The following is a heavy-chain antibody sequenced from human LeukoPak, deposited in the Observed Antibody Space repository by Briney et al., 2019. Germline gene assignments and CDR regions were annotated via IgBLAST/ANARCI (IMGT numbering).Heavy chain of an antibody. Sequence: ASVKVSCKASGYTFTGYYMHWVRQAPGQGLEWMGWINPNSGGTNYAQKFQGRVTMTRDTSISTAYMELSRLRSDDTAVYYCARGRNIAVAGTCWFDLWGQGTLVTVSS. J-gene: IGHJ5*02. CDR2: INPNSGGT. D-gene: IGHD6-19*01. V-gene: IGHV1-2*02. CDR3: ARGRNIAVAGTCWFDL. CDR1: GYTFTGYY.